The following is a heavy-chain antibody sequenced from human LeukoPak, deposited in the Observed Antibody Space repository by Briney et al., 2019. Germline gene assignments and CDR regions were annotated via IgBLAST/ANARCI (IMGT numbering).Heavy chain of an antibody. CDR3: ARGGSVVAARLDY. Sequence: PGESLRLSCGASGFTFSSHWMTWVRQAPGEGLEFVANIKQDGSEINYADSVKGRFTVSRDNAKNSLFLQMNSLRAEDTAVYYCARGGSVVAARLDYWGQETLVTVSS. CDR1: GFTFSSHW. V-gene: IGHV3-7*03. CDR2: IKQDGSEI. D-gene: IGHD2-15*01. J-gene: IGHJ4*02.